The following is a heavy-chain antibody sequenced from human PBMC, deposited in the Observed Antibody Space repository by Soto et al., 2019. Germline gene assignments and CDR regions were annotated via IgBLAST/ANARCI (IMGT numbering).Heavy chain of an antibody. V-gene: IGHV3-23*01. CDR3: ARDIVLVTSTFDY. Sequence: SLRLSCAASVFTFSSYAMSWVRQAPGKGLDWVSAVTDTGGTTYYADSVKGRFTISRDNSKNTLYLQMNSLRAEDTAMYYCARDIVLVTSTFDYWGQGTLVTVPQ. D-gene: IGHD2-21*02. J-gene: IGHJ4*02. CDR2: VTDTGGTT. CDR1: VFTFSSYA.